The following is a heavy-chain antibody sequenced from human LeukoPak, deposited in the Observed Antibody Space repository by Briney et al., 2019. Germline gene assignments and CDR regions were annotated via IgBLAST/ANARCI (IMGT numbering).Heavy chain of an antibody. Sequence: ASVKVSCKASGYTFTSYGISWVRQAPGQGLECMGWISAYNGNTNYAQKLQGRVTMTTDTSTSTAYMELRSLRSDDTAVYYCARDARVAEYSSSWYKGFDYWGQGTLVTVSS. CDR1: GYTFTSYG. J-gene: IGHJ4*02. CDR3: ARDARVAEYSSSWYKGFDY. CDR2: ISAYNGNT. D-gene: IGHD6-13*01. V-gene: IGHV1-18*01.